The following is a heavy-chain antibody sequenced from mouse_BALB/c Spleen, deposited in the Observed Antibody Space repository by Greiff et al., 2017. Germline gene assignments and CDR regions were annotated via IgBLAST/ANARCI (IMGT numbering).Heavy chain of an antibody. Sequence: EVKVVESGGGLVKPGGSLKLSCAASGFTFSDYYMYWVRQTPEKRLEWVATISDGGSYTYYPDSVKGRFTISRDNAKNTLYLQMSSLRSEDTAMYYCASSYYYGSSYNYAMDYWGQGTSVTVSS. D-gene: IGHD1-1*01. CDR1: GFTFSDYY. V-gene: IGHV5-4*02. CDR2: ISDGGSYT. CDR3: ASSYYYGSSYNYAMDY. J-gene: IGHJ4*01.